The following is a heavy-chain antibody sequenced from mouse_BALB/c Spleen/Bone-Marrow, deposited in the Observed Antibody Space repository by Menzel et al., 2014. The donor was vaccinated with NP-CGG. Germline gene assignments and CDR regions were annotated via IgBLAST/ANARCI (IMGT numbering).Heavy chain of an antibody. CDR3: ARGYDYDFDY. Sequence: EVKVVESGGGLVKPGGSLKLSCAASEFTFSNFAMTWVRQTPDKRLEWVASISSGGSAYYPDSVKGRLSISRDNARDILFLQMSSLRSEDTAMYYCARGYDYDFDYWGQGTTLTVSS. J-gene: IGHJ2*01. CDR1: EFTFSNFA. D-gene: IGHD2-4*01. V-gene: IGHV5-6-5*01. CDR2: ISSGGSA.